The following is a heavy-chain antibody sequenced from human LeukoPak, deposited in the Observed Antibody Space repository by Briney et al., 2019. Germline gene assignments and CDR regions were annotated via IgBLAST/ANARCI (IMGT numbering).Heavy chain of an antibody. V-gene: IGHV3-15*01. CDR3: AKDNFDY. Sequence: PGGSLRLSCAASGFTFNNAWMNWVRQAPGKGLEWVGRIKSKNVGGTTDHAAPVKGRFTISRDDSKNTVYLQMNSLRAEGTAVYYCAKDNFDYWGQGTLVTVSS. J-gene: IGHJ4*02. CDR2: IKSKNVGGTT. CDR1: GFTFNNAW.